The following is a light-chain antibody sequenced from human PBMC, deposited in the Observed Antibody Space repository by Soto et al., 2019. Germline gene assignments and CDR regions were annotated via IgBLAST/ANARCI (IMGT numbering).Light chain of an antibody. CDR1: SSNIGPGYD. V-gene: IGLV1-40*01. CDR2: SNT. Sequence: QSVLTQPPSVSGAPGQRVTISCTGSSSNIGPGYDVHWYQQLPGTAPKLLIYSNTNRPSGVPDRFSGSRSGTSASLAITGLQAEDEADYYCAAWDHSLNGYVFGTGTKFTVL. J-gene: IGLJ1*01. CDR3: AAWDHSLNGYV.